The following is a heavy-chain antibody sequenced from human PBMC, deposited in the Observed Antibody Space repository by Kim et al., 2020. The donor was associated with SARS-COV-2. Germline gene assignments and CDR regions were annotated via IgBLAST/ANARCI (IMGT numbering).Heavy chain of an antibody. CDR2: MFPSDSDI. J-gene: IGHJ4*02. Sequence: GESLKISCKGSGYNFNNYWIAWVRQMPGKGLEWMGMMFPSDSDIRYSPSFEGQITISVDKSTTTAHLQWPSLKASDTAIYFCARGDSAGALDNWGQGTLVTVSP. D-gene: IGHD7-27*01. V-gene: IGHV5-51*01. CDR3: ARGDSAGALDN. CDR1: GYNFNNYW.